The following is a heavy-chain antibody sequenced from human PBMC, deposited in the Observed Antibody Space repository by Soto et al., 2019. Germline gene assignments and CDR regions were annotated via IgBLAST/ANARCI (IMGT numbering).Heavy chain of an antibody. V-gene: IGHV3-33*01. CDR2: IWYDGSNK. CDR1: GFTFSSYG. Sequence: GGSLRLSCAASGFTFSSYGMHWVRQAPGKGLEWVAVIWYDGSNKYYADSVKGRFTIARDKSKNTMYLQMNSLRAEDAAVYCCARGHDYGGNSDAFDIWGQGTMVTVSS. D-gene: IGHD4-17*01. CDR3: ARGHDYGGNSDAFDI. J-gene: IGHJ3*02.